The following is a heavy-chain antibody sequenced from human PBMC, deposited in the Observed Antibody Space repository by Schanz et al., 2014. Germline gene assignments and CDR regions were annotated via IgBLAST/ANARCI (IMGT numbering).Heavy chain of an antibody. J-gene: IGHJ6*02. Sequence: VQLVQSGAEVKKPGASVKVSCKASGYTFISYGIKWVRQAPGQGLEWMGWISAYNGHTDYAQKLQGRVTLTTDTSTSTAYMELRNLRSDDTAVYYCARAKRFGDMDVWGQWTTVTVSS. CDR2: ISAYNGHT. D-gene: IGHD3-10*01. CDR3: ARAKRFGDMDV. V-gene: IGHV1-18*01. CDR1: GYTFISYG.